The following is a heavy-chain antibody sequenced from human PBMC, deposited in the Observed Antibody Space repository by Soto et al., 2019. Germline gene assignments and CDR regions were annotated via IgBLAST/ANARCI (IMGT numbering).Heavy chain of an antibody. V-gene: IGHV1-46*01. Sequence: ASVKVSCKASGYTFTNYYMHWVRQAPGQGLEWMGIINPSGGSPSYAQKFQGRVTMTRDTSTSTVYMELSSLRVEDTAVYYCARGRDCSGGSCQGNGMDVWGQGTTVTVSS. J-gene: IGHJ6*02. CDR2: INPSGGSP. D-gene: IGHD2-15*01. CDR3: ARGRDCSGGSCQGNGMDV. CDR1: GYTFTNYY.